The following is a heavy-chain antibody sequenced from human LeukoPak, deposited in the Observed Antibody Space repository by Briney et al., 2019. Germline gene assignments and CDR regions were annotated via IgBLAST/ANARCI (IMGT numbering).Heavy chain of an antibody. J-gene: IGHJ3*02. CDR1: GFTFSSYG. D-gene: IGHD2-15*01. V-gene: IGHV3-33*06. CDR3: AKVGGCSGGSCSGAFDI. CDR2: IWYDGSNK. Sequence: PGXXLRLSCAASGFTFSSYGMHWVGQAPGKGGEWVAAIWYDGSNKYYADSVKGRFTIYRENDKNRLYLQMNSLRAEDTAVYYCAKVGGCSGGSCSGAFDIWGQGTMVTVSS.